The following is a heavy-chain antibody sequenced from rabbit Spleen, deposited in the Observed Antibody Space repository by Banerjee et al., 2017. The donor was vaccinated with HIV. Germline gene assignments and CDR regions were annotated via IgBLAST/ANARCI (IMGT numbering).Heavy chain of an antibody. J-gene: IGHJ4*01. V-gene: IGHV1S8*01. CDR3: ARDLAGVVGWNFKL. CDR1: GFDISKYG. D-gene: IGHD4-1*01. Sequence: QEQLVESGGGLVQPGGSLKLSCTVSGFDISKYGVTWVRQAPGKGLEWIGYIDPIFGVSYYATWVNGRFTISSHDAQNTLYLQLSSLTAADTATYFCARDLAGVVGWNFKLWGQGTLVTVS. CDR2: IDPIFGVS.